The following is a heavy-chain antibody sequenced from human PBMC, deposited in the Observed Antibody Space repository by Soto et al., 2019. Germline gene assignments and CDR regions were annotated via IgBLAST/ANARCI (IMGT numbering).Heavy chain of an antibody. Sequence: AGSLRLACASSGLNVNNYAMAGVLKAPGKGLEWVSLISATGGGTYYADSVKGRFTISRDNSHNTLYLQVHSLTAEDTAVYYCAKDRRAGGNSAFYFDFWGQGAQVTVSS. V-gene: IGHV3-23*01. CDR1: GLNVNNYA. D-gene: IGHD3-16*01. CDR3: AKDRRAGGNSAFYFDF. CDR2: ISATGGGT. J-gene: IGHJ4*02.